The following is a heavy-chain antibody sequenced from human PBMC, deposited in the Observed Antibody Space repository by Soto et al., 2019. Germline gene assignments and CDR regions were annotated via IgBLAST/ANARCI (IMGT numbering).Heavy chain of an antibody. Sequence: SETLSLTCAVSGGSISSSNWWSWVRQPPGKGLEWIGEIYHSGSTNYNPSLKSRVTISVDKSKNQFSLKLSSVTAADTAVYYCARTTYSSGWYPDDYFDYWDQGTLLNVSS. CDR1: GGSISSSNW. CDR2: IYHSGST. D-gene: IGHD6-19*01. J-gene: IGHJ4*02. V-gene: IGHV4-4*02. CDR3: ARTTYSSGWYPDDYFDY.